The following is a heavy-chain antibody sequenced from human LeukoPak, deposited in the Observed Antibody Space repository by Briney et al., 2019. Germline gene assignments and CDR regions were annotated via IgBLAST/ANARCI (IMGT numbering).Heavy chain of an antibody. J-gene: IGHJ4*02. CDR3: AKTQWKVGATDYFDY. CDR2: INDNGGQR. CDR1: GFALNNYA. V-gene: IGHV3-23*01. Sequence: GGSLRLSCAASGFALNNYAMTWVRQAPGKGLEWVSNINDNGGQRHYADSVKGRFTISRDNSKNTLFLQMDGLRAEDTAVYYCAKTQWKVGATDYFDYWGQGILVTVSS. D-gene: IGHD1-26*01.